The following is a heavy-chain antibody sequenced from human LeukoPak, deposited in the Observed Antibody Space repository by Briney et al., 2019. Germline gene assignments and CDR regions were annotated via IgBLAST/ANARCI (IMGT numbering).Heavy chain of an antibody. Sequence: GGSLRLSCAASGFTFSNYWMHWVRHAPGKGLVWVSRINSDGTSTSYADSVKGRFAISRDNAKNTLYLQMNSLRAEDTAVYYCARARTDSSGWWFDPWGQGTLVTVSS. CDR3: ARARTDSSGWWFDP. CDR2: INSDGTST. V-gene: IGHV3-74*01. D-gene: IGHD3-22*01. CDR1: GFTFSNYW. J-gene: IGHJ5*02.